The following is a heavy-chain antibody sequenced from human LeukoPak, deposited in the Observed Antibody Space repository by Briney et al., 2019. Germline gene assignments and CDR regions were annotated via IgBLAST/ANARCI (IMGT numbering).Heavy chain of an antibody. Sequence: GGSLRLSCAASGFTFDDYAMHWVRQAPGKGLEWVSGISWNSGSIGYADSVKGRFTISRDNAKNSLYLQMNSLRAEDTALYYCAKGXXXXXWXLDYWGXGTLVTVS. CDR2: ISWNSGSI. J-gene: IGHJ4*01. V-gene: IGHV3-9*01. CDR1: GFTFDDYA. CDR3: AKGXXXXXWXLDY.